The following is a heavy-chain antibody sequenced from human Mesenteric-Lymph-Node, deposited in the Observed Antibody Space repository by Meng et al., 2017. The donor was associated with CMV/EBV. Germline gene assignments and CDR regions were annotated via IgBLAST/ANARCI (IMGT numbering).Heavy chain of an antibody. J-gene: IGHJ4*02. Sequence: SGPTLVKPTQTLTLTCTFSGFSLSTSGMRVSWIRQPPGKALEWLARIDWDDDKFYSTSLKTRLTITKDTSKNQVVLTMTNVDPEDTATYYCAHLNGTKWYYYDRWGQGTLVTVSS. CDR1: GFSLSTSGMR. V-gene: IGHV2-70D*14. D-gene: IGHD2-15*01. CDR2: IDWDDDK. CDR3: AHLNGTKWYYYDR.